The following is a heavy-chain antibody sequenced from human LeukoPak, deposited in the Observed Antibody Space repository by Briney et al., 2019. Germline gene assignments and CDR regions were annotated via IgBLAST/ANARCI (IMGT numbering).Heavy chain of an antibody. CDR1: GFSFNSYW. CDR3: ARGTWNFDL. J-gene: IGHJ2*01. CDR2: IKQDGSEK. Sequence: GGSLRLSCAASGFSFNSYWMSWVRQARGKGLEWVANIKQDGSEKYYVDSVKGRFTISRDNAKSALYLQMNSLRAEDTALYYCARGTWNFDLWGRGTLLSVSS. V-gene: IGHV3-7*04.